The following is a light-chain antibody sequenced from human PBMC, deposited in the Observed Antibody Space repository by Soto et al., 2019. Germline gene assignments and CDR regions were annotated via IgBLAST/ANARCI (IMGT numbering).Light chain of an antibody. CDR3: CSYAGSSIWV. CDR2: EVS. Sequence: QSALTQPASVSGSPGQSITISCTGTSSDIGSYNLVSWYQQHPGKAPKFMIYEVSKRPSGVSNRFSGSKSGNTASLTISGLQAEDGADYYCCSYAGSSIWVFGGGTQLTVL. J-gene: IGLJ3*02. V-gene: IGLV2-23*02. CDR1: SSDIGSYNL.